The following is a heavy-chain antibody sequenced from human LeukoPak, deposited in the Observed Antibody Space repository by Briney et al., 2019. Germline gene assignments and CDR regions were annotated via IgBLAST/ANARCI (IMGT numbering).Heavy chain of an antibody. J-gene: IGHJ6*03. Sequence: PSETLSLTCTVSGDSISDYLWSWIRQPPGKGLEWIGYFYHSGSTNYNPSLKSRVTMSLDTSKNQFSLKLTSVTAADTAVYYCARGVGAYYMDVWGKGTTVTISS. D-gene: IGHD1-26*01. CDR2: FYHSGST. CDR3: ARGVGAYYMDV. V-gene: IGHV4-59*08. CDR1: GDSISDYL.